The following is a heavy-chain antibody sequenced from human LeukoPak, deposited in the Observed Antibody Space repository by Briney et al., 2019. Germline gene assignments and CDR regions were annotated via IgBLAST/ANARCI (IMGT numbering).Heavy chain of an antibody. J-gene: IGHJ4*02. V-gene: IGHV3-23*01. Sequence: QSGGSLRLSCAASGITFSSYAMSWVRQAPGKGLEWVSAISGSGGSTYYADSVKGRFTISRDNSKNTLYLQMNSLRAEDTAVYYCAKDLGYGDYPDGLDYWGQGTLVTVSS. D-gene: IGHD4-17*01. CDR1: GITFSSYA. CDR2: ISGSGGST. CDR3: AKDLGYGDYPDGLDY.